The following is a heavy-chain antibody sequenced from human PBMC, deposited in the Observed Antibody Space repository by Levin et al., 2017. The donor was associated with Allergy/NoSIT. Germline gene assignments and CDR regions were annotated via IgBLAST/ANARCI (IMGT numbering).Heavy chain of an antibody. J-gene: IGHJ5*02. V-gene: IGHV4-59*01. CDR3: ARHLSGTYFWFDP. CDR2: IHNSGST. Sequence: SETLSLTCTVSGGSISNYYWSWIRQPPGKGLEWIGYIHNSGSTNYNPSLKTRITISVDTSKNQFSLRLSSVTAADTAVDYCARHLSGTYFWFDPWGHGTLVTVSS. CDR1: GGSISNYY. D-gene: IGHD3-10*01.